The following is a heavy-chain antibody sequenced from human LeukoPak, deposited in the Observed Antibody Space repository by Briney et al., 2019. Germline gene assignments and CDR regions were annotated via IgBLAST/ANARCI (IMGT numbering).Heavy chain of an antibody. CDR2: IYYSWST. J-gene: IGHJ4*02. CDR1: GESISGFY. V-gene: IGHV4-59*12. Sequence: PSETLSLTCTVSGESISGFYWTWIRQPPGKGLEWIGYIYYSWSTNYNPSLKSRVTISVDTSKNQFSLKLSSVTAADTAVYYCARGYSSGYYYVLGYWGQGTLVTVSS. D-gene: IGHD3-22*01. CDR3: ARGYSSGYYYVLGY.